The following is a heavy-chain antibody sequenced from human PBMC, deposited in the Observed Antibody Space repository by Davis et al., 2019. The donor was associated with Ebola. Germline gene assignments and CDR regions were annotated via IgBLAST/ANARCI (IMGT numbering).Heavy chain of an antibody. Sequence: PGGPLRPSVAALGFTFPAAWMPGVRKAPGKGSAWLGRVKSKSSGRTTDYACPVRGRFTISRDDSTNTVYPHMDSLTVDDTALYYCVMGFCIGSSCHWDDAFRAWGQGTMVTVSS. J-gene: IGHJ3*01. CDR1: GFTFPAAW. V-gene: IGHV3-15*01. D-gene: IGHD2-2*01. CDR2: VKSKSSGRTT. CDR3: VMGFCIGSSCHWDDAFRA.